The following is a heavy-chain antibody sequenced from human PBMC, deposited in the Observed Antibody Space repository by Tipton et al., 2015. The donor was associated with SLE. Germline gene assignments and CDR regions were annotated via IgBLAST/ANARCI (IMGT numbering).Heavy chain of an antibody. Sequence: TLSLTCTVSGGSISSSSYYWGWIRQPPGKGLEWIGSIYYSGSTYYNPSLKSRVTISVDTSKNQFSLKLSSVTAADTAVYYCARDVGRYLYYMDVWGKGTTVNVSS. J-gene: IGHJ6*03. V-gene: IGHV4-39*07. D-gene: IGHD3-9*01. CDR3: ARDVGRYLYYMDV. CDR2: IYYSGST. CDR1: GGSISSSSYY.